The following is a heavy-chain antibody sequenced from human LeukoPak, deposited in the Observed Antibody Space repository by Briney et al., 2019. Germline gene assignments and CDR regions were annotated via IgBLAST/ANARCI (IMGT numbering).Heavy chain of an antibody. J-gene: IGHJ4*02. V-gene: IGHV3-30*03. D-gene: IGHD3-10*01. CDR2: ISYDGTKK. CDR3: ARDKPSGDYLFDY. CDR1: GFTFSSYG. Sequence: GRSLRLSCAASGFTFSSYGMHWVRQAPGKGLEWVAVISYDGTKKYYADSVKGRFTISRDNSKNMMYLQMKSLRDEDTAVYYCARDKPSGDYLFDYWGQGTLVTVSS.